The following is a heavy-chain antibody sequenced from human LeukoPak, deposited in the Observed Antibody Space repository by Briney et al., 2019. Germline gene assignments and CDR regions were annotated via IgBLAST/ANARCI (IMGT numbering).Heavy chain of an antibody. CDR2: IYSGGST. CDR3: ARELLGYCSGGSCYSYGMDV. Sequence: GGSLRLSCAASGFTGSSNYMSWVRQAPGKGLEWVSVIYSGGSTYYADSVKGRFTISRHNSKNTLYLQMNSLRAEDTAVYYCARELLGYCSGGSCYSYGMDVWGQGTTVTVSS. J-gene: IGHJ6*02. V-gene: IGHV3-53*04. D-gene: IGHD2-15*01. CDR1: GFTGSSNY.